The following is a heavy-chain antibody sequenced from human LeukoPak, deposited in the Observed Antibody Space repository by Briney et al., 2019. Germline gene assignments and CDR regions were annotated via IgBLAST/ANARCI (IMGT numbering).Heavy chain of an antibody. Sequence: GGSLRLSCAASGFSVSRNYMSWVRQAPGKGLEWVSIIYTCGRTYSADSVKGRFTISRDNSKNTLYLQMNSLRAEDTAVYYCASLGQGVAKYRDGYTFGYWGQGTLVTVSS. D-gene: IGHD5-24*01. CDR2: IYTCGRT. CDR1: GFSVSRNY. J-gene: IGHJ4*02. CDR3: ASLGQGVAKYRDGYTFGY. V-gene: IGHV3-53*01.